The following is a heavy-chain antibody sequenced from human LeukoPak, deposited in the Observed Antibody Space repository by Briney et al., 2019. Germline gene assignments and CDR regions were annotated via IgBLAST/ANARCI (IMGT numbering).Heavy chain of an antibody. V-gene: IGHV3-23*01. CDR1: GFTFSSYA. CDR2: ISGSGGST. Sequence: GGSLRLSCAASGFTFSSYAMSWVRQAPGKRLEWVLAISGSGGSTYYADSVKGRFTISRVNSKNTLYLQMNSLRAGDTAVYYCAKGPLGLWYLDYWGQGTLVTVSS. D-gene: IGHD5-18*01. J-gene: IGHJ4*02. CDR3: AKGPLGLWYLDY.